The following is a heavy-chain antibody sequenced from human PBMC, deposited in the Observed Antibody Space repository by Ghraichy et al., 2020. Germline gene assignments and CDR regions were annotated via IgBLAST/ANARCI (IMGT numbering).Heavy chain of an antibody. CDR2: INSDGSST. CDR1: GFTFSSYW. V-gene: IGHV3-74*01. Sequence: GGSLRLSCAASGFTFSSYWMHWVRQAPGKGLVWVSRINSDGSSTSYAASVKGRSTISRDNAKNTLYLQMNSLRAEDTAVYYCARENSLDWFDPWGQGTLVTVSS. J-gene: IGHJ5*02. CDR3: ARENSLDWFDP. D-gene: IGHD2/OR15-2a*01.